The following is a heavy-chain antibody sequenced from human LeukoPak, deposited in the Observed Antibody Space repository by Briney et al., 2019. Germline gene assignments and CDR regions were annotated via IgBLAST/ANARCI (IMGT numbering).Heavy chain of an antibody. J-gene: IGHJ4*02. V-gene: IGHV4-39*07. D-gene: IGHD3-22*01. CDR3: ARATWLLRSRHAHFDY. Sequence: SETLSLTCTVSGGSISSSSYYWGWIRQPPGKGLEWIGSIYYSGSTYYNPSLKSRVTISVDTSKNQFSLKLSSVTAADTAVYYCARATWLLRSRHAHFDYWGQGTLVTVSS. CDR2: IYYSGST. CDR1: GGSISSSSYY.